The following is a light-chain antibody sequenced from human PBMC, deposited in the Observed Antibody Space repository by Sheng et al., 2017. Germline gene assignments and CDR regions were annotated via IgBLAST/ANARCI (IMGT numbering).Light chain of an antibody. CDR2: DVS. Sequence: QSALTQPPSASGSPGQSVTISCTGTSSDVGNYNYVSWYQQHPGKAPKLMIYDVSTRPSGVPDRFSGSKSGNTASLTVSGLQAEDEADYYCSSYTTGTLYVFGTGTKVTVL. J-gene: IGLJ1*01. CDR3: SSYTTGTLYV. V-gene: IGLV2-8*01. CDR1: SSDVGNYNY.